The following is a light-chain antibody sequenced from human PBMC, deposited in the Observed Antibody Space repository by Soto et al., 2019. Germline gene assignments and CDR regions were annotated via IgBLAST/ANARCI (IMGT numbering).Light chain of an antibody. CDR1: QSVGSN. J-gene: IGKJ4*01. V-gene: IGKV3-15*01. CDR2: GAS. Sequence: EIVMTQSPATLSVSPGERATLSCRASQSVGSNLAWYQQKPGQAPRLLIYGASTRATGIPARFSGSGPGTEFTLTISSLQSEDFAVYYCQQYNNWPLTFGGGTKVEIK. CDR3: QQYNNWPLT.